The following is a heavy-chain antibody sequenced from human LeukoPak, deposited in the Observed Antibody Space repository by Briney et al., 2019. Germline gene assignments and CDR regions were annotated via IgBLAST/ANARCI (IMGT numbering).Heavy chain of an antibody. J-gene: IGHJ4*02. CDR2: ISHDGSNK. CDR3: ARVHLTYCSGGSCYFHAFDY. Sequence: PGGSLRLSCAASGFTFSSYAMHWVRQAPGKGLEWVAVISHDGSNKYYADSVKGRFTISRDNSKNTLYLQMNSLRAEDTAVYYCARVHLTYCSGGSCYFHAFDYWGQGTLVTVSS. CDR1: GFTFSSYA. V-gene: IGHV3-30-3*01. D-gene: IGHD2-15*01.